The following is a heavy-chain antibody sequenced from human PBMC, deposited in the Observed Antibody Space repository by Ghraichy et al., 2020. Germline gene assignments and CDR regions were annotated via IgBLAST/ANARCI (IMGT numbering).Heavy chain of an antibody. J-gene: IGHJ4*02. Sequence: ASVKVSCKASGYSFTSYAIHWVRQAPGQRLDWMGWVNTRYGNTKYSQKFQGRVTITRDTSTTTAYMEVSSLTSEDTAVYYCARALRAAHFDDWGQGTLVTVSS. CDR1: GYSFTSYA. V-gene: IGHV1-3*04. CDR2: VNTRYGNT. D-gene: IGHD2-15*01. CDR3: ARALRAAHFDD.